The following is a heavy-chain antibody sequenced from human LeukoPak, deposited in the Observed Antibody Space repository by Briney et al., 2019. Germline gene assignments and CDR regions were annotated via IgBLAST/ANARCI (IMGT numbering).Heavy chain of an antibody. Sequence: GGSLRLSCVASGFTFSRYDMNWVRLAPGKGLEWVSYIHSGGNTIFYADSVKGRFTISRDYAKNSLYLQMNSLRAEDTAVYYCARKLAGTTYFDYWGQGTLVTVSS. CDR1: GFTFSRYD. CDR2: IHSGGNTI. D-gene: IGHD1-1*01. V-gene: IGHV3-48*03. CDR3: ARKLAGTTYFDY. J-gene: IGHJ4*02.